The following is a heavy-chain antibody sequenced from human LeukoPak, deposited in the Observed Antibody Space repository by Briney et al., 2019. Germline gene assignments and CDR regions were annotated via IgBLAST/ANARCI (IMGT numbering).Heavy chain of an antibody. CDR1: GGSFSGYY. Sequence: PSETLSLTCAVYGGSFSGYYWSWIRQPPGKGLEWIGEINHSGSTNYNPSLKSRVTISVDTSKNQFSLKLSSVTAADTAVYYCARPVHSRTDNWFDPWGQGTLVTVSS. J-gene: IGHJ5*02. V-gene: IGHV4-34*01. CDR3: ARPVHSRTDNWFDP. CDR2: INHSGST.